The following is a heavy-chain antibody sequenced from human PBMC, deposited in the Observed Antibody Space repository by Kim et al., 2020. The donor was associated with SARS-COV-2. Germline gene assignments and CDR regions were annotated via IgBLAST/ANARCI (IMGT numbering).Heavy chain of an antibody. J-gene: IGHJ6*02. D-gene: IGHD3-16*02. Sequence: GGSLRLSCAASGFTFSFYSMNWVRQAPGKGLEWVSSISSSSSYIYYADSVKGRFTISRDNAKNSLYLQMNSLRAEDTAVYYCARDVTLRLGELSLTYYYYGMDVWGQGTTVTVSS. CDR1: GFTFSFYS. CDR2: ISSSSSYI. V-gene: IGHV3-21*01. CDR3: ARDVTLRLGELSLTYYYYGMDV.